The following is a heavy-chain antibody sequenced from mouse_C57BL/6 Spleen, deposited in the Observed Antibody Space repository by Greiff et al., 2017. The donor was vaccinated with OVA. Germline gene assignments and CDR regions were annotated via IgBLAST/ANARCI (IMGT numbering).Heavy chain of an antibody. Sequence: EVKLMESGGGLVKPGGSLKLSCAASGFTFSDYGMHWVRQAPEKGLEWVAYISSGSSTIYYADTVKGRFTISRDNAKNTLFLQMTSLRSEDTAMYYCARDSSGYAMDYWGQGTSVTVAS. V-gene: IGHV5-17*01. CDR3: ARDSSGYAMDY. CDR2: ISSGSSTI. CDR1: GFTFSDYG. D-gene: IGHD3-2*02. J-gene: IGHJ4*01.